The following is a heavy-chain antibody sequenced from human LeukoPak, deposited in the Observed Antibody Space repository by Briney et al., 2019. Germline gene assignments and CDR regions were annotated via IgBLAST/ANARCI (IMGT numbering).Heavy chain of an antibody. J-gene: IGHJ4*02. D-gene: IGHD1-26*01. Sequence: SETLSLTCTVSGGSISSYYWSWIRQPPGKGLEWIGYIYYSGSTNYNPSLKSRVTISVDTSKNQFSLKLSSVTAADTAVYYCVRGAVGAFDYWGQGTLVTVSS. V-gene: IGHV4-59*01. CDR3: VRGAVGAFDY. CDR2: IYYSGST. CDR1: GGSISSYY.